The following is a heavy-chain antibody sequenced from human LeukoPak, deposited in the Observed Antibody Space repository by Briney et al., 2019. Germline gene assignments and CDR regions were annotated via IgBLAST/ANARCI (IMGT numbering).Heavy chain of an antibody. CDR1: GFTFSSYG. J-gene: IGHJ6*02. D-gene: IGHD6-19*01. V-gene: IGHV3-30*18. CDR3: AKDSPGGGWYAYYYYGMDV. CDR2: ISYDGSDK. Sequence: GRSLRLSCAASGFTFSSYGMHWVRQAPGKGLEWVAVISYDGSDKYYADSVKGRFTISRDNSKNTLYLQMNSLRAEDTAVYYCAKDSPGGGWYAYYYYGMDVWGQGTTVTVSS.